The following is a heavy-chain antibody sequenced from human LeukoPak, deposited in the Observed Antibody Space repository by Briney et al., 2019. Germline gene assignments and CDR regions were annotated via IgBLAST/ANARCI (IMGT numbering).Heavy chain of an antibody. J-gene: IGHJ4*02. V-gene: IGHV3-21*01. D-gene: IGHD4-17*01. CDR3: ARGHDYGDYGPSDY. CDR1: GFTFSSYS. CDR2: ISSSSSYI. Sequence: GGPLRLSCAASGFTFSSYSMNWVRQAPGKGLEWVSSISSSSSYIYYADSVKGRFTISRDNAKNSLYLQMNSLRAEDTAVYYCARGHDYGDYGPSDYWGQGTLVTVSS.